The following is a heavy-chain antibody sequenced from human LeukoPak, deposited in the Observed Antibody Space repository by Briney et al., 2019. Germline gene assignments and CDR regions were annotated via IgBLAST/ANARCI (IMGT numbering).Heavy chain of an antibody. CDR2: IWYDGTNK. V-gene: IGHV3-33*01. CDR1: GFMFSSYG. J-gene: IGHJ3*01. CDR3: ARDLQPIVGATTGAFDF. D-gene: IGHD1-26*01. Sequence: PGGSLRLSCAASGFMFSSYGMHWVRQAPGKGLEWVAVIWYDGTNKYYADSVKGRITVSRDNSKNMLDLQMNSLRAEDTAVYYCARDLQPIVGATTGAFDFWGQGTLVTVSS.